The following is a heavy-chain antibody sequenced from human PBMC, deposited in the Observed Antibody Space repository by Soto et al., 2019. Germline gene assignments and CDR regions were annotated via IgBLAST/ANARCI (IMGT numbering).Heavy chain of an antibody. Sequence: QVQLQQWGAGLLKPSETLSLTCAVYGGSFSGYYWSWIRQPPGKGLEWIGEINHSGSTNYNPSLKSRVTISVDTSKNQFSLKLSSVTAADTAVYYCARGGMIVVVMSPSSRDFFDYWGQGTLVTVSS. J-gene: IGHJ4*02. CDR3: ARGGMIVVVMSPSSRDFFDY. CDR1: GGSFSGYY. V-gene: IGHV4-34*01. CDR2: INHSGST. D-gene: IGHD3-22*01.